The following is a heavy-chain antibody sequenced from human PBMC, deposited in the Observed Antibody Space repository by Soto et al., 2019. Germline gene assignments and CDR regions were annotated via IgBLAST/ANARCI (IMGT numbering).Heavy chain of an antibody. D-gene: IGHD2-15*01. CDR2: IDWDDDK. J-gene: IGHJ6*03. CDR1: GFSLSTSGMC. V-gene: IGHV2-70*11. CDR3: ARIRRVVVAATPRDYYYYYMDV. Sequence: GSGPTLVNPTQTLTLTCTFSGFSLSTSGMCVSWIRQPPGKALEWLARIDWDDDKYYSTSLKTRLTISKDTSKNQVVLTMTNMDPVDTATYYCARIRRVVVAATPRDYYYYYMDVWGKGTTVTVSS.